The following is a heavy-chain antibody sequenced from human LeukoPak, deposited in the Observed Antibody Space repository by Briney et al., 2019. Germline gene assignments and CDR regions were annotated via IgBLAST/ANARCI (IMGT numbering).Heavy chain of an antibody. CDR3: ARGVLMVSPLDY. V-gene: IGHV1-2*02. D-gene: IGHD2-8*01. CDR2: INPNSGGT. J-gene: IGHJ4*02. Sequence: ASVKVSCKASGYSFTAYYMHWVRQASGQGLEWMGWINPNSGGTNYAQKFQGRVTMTRDTSISTAYMELSRLRSDDTAVYYCARGVLMVSPLDYWGQGTLVTVSS. CDR1: GYSFTAYY.